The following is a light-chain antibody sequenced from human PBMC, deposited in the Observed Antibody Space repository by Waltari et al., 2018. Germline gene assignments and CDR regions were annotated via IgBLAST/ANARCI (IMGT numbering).Light chain of an antibody. V-gene: IGKV3-20*01. CDR3: QQYDSIVLT. CDR2: GAS. Sequence: EIVLTQSPGTLSLSPGERATLSCRASQRVSNNFLNWYQQKPGQAPRLLIYGASSRATGIPDRFSGSGSGTDFTLTISRLEPEDFAAYYCQQYDSIVLTFGGGTKVEI. CDR1: QRVSNNF. J-gene: IGKJ4*01.